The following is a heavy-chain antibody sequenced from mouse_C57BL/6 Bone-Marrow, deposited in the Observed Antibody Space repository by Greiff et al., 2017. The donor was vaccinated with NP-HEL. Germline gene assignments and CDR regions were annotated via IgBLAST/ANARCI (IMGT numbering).Heavy chain of an antibody. CDR1: GFTFSDFY. J-gene: IGHJ1*01. Sequence: EVKVVESGGGLVQPGGSLRLSCATSGFTFSDFYMEWVRQPPGKRLEWIAASRNKANDYTTEYSASVKGRFIVSRDTSQSILYLQMNALRAEDTAIYYCARDARYDWYFDVWGAGTTVTVSS. CDR3: ARDARYDWYFDV. D-gene: IGHD2-14*01. V-gene: IGHV7-1*02. CDR2: SRNKANDYTT.